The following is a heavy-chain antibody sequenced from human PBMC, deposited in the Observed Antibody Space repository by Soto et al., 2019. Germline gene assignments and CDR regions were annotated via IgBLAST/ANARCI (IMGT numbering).Heavy chain of an antibody. V-gene: IGHV1-2*02. Sequence: ASVKVSCKASGYTFTGYYMHWVRQAPGQGLEWMGWINPSSGGTNYAQKFQGRVTMTRDTSISTAYMELSRLRSDDTAVYYCARVRFLEWLSEVNAFDPWGQGTQVTVSS. D-gene: IGHD3-3*01. J-gene: IGHJ5*02. CDR2: INPSSGGT. CDR3: ARVRFLEWLSEVNAFDP. CDR1: GYTFTGYY.